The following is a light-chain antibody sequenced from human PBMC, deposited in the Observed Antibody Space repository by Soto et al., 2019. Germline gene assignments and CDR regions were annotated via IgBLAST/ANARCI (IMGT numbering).Light chain of an antibody. CDR3: QSLNRFPHS. Sequence: IQLTQSPSSLSASLGDRVTITCRASQDISSYLAWYQQKPGKAPKLLIYLASTLHSGVPSSFSGSGSGTDFSLTISSLQPEDAATYYCQSLNRFPHSLGGGTKVDIK. CDR1: QDISSY. V-gene: IGKV1-9*01. CDR2: LAS. J-gene: IGKJ4*01.